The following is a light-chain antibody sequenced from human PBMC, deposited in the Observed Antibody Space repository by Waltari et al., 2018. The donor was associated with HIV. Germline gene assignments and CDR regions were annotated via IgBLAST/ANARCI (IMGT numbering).Light chain of an antibody. CDR1: QSISSW. J-gene: IGKJ2*03. CDR3: QQYNSYSPYS. V-gene: IGKV1-5*03. CDR2: KAS. Sequence: DIQMTQSPSTLSASVGDRVTITCRASQSISSWLAWYQQKPGKAPKLLIYKASSLESGVPSRFSGSGSGTEFTLTISSLQPDDFATYYCQQYNSYSPYSFGQGTKLEIK.